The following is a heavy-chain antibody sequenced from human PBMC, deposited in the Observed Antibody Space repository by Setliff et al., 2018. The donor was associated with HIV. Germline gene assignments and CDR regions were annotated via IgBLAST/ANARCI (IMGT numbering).Heavy chain of an antibody. Sequence: PGESLKISCTGSGYSFSNHWIGWVRQMPGRGLEWVAIICPQDSDTRYSPSFEGHVTISADTSRYTAYLQWRALRASDTAIYYCARHRIDISLLVVQDPGPFDLWGRGTMVTVSS. CDR3: ARHRIDISLLVVQDPGPFDL. CDR1: GYSFSNHW. CDR2: ICPQDSDT. D-gene: IGHD3-3*02. J-gene: IGHJ3*01. V-gene: IGHV5-51*01.